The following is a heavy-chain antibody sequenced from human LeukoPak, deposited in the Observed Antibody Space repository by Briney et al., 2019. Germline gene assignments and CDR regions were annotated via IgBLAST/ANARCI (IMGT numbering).Heavy chain of an antibody. J-gene: IGHJ6*03. Sequence: PGGSLRLSCAASGFTFSSYGMHWVRQAPGKGLEWVAFIRYDGSNKYYEDSVKGRFTISRDNSKNTLYLQMNSLRAEDTAVYYCAKRLVSGYSSSWYGYYYYMDVWGKGTTVTVSS. CDR3: AKRLVSGYSSSWYGYYYYMDV. V-gene: IGHV3-30*02. CDR1: GFTFSSYG. D-gene: IGHD6-13*01. CDR2: IRYDGSNK.